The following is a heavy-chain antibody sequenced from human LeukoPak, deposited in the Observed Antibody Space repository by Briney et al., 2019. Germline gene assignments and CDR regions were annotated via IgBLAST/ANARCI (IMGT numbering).Heavy chain of an antibody. CDR1: GYTFSSYG. V-gene: IGHV1-18*01. Sequence: ASVKVSCKAFGYTFSSYGFTWVRQAPGQGLEWMGWIGYKGDTNYEDNFKGRVTMTIDTFTTTAYLELRSLRSDDTAVYYCARDQLYFFDSSGFDFWGQGTLVTVSS. CDR3: ARDQLYFFDSSGFDF. CDR2: IGYKGDT. J-gene: IGHJ4*02. D-gene: IGHD3-22*01.